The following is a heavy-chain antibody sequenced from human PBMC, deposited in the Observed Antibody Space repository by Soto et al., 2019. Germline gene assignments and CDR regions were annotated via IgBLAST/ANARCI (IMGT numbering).Heavy chain of an antibody. V-gene: IGHV3-11*06. D-gene: IGHD3-10*01. CDR3: ARVGAYFGKFDYFDY. J-gene: IGHJ4*02. Sequence: PGGSLRLSCAASEFTFSDYYMSWIRQAPGKGLEWVSYISSSSSYTNYADSVKGRFNISKDNDKNTLYLQMNSLRAEDTAVYYYARVGAYFGKFDYFDYWGQGALVSDSS. CDR2: ISSSSSYT. CDR1: EFTFSDYY.